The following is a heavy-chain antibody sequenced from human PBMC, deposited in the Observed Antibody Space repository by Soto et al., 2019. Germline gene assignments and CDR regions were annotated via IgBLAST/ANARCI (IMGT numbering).Heavy chain of an antibody. CDR1: GRSFRGYY. D-gene: IGHD3-10*01. Sequence: SETLSLTCAVYGRSFRGYYWSWIRHPPGKGLEWIGDINHSGSTNYNPSLKSRVTISVDTSKNQFSLKLSSVTAADTAVYYCARGGVAGSGSYYNDDSSAQGTLVTVSS. CDR3: ARGGVAGSGSYYNDDS. J-gene: IGHJ5*01. V-gene: IGHV4-34*01. CDR2: INHSGST.